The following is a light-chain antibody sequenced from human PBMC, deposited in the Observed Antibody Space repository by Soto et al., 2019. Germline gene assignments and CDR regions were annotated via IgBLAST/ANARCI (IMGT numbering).Light chain of an antibody. CDR1: QSVSSSF. J-gene: IGKJ1*01. V-gene: IGKV3-20*01. CDR3: QQYVTSPWA. CDR2: GAS. Sequence: EIVLTQSPGTLSLSPGERATLSCRASQSVSSSFLAWYQQKPGQAPRLLIYGASNRATGTPDRFSGSGSGIDFTLTISRLEPEEFAVYYWQQYVTSPWAFGQGTKVAIE.